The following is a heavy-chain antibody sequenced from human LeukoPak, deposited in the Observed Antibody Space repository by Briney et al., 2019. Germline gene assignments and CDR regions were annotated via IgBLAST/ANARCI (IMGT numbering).Heavy chain of an antibody. J-gene: IGHJ4*02. V-gene: IGHV3-48*01. CDR1: GFTFSSYS. D-gene: IGHD3-22*01. Sequence: GGSLRLSCAASGFTFSSYSMNWVRQAPGKGLEWVSYISSGSSTIYYADSVKGRFTISRDNAKNSLNLQMNSLRVEDTAVYYCARGVKTVDYWGQGTLVTVSS. CDR3: ARGVKTVDY. CDR2: ISSGSSTI.